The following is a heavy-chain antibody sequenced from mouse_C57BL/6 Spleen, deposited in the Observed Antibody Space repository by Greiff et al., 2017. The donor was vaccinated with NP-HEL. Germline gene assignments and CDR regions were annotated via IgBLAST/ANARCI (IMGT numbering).Heavy chain of an antibody. CDR2: IDPSDSYT. CDR3: ARGSKKGAMDY. V-gene: IGHV1-50*01. CDR1: GYTFTSYW. Sequence: QVQLQQSGAELVKPGASVKLSCKASGYTFTSYWMQWVKQRPGQGLEWIGEIDPSDSYTNYNQKFKGKATLTVDTSSSTAYMQLSSLTSEDSAVYYCARGSKKGAMDYWGQGTSVTVSS. J-gene: IGHJ4*01.